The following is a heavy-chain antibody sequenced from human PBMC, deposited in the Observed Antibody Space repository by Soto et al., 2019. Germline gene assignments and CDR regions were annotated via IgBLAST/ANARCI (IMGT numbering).Heavy chain of an antibody. D-gene: IGHD5-12*01. CDR2: ISSNGGST. CDR3: VKGGGGDGSDLAFDI. CDR1: GFTFSSYA. V-gene: IGHV3-64D*08. Sequence: GGSLRLSCSASGFTFSSYAMHWVRQAPGKGLEYVSAISSNGGSTYYADSVKGRFTISRDNSKNTLYLQMSSLRAEDTAVYYCVKGGGGDGSDLAFDIWGQGTMVTVSS. J-gene: IGHJ3*02.